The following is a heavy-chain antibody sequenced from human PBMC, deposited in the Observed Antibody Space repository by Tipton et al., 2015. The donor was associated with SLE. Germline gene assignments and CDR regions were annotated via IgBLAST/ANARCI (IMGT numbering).Heavy chain of an antibody. CDR1: RFTFSSYW. D-gene: IGHD7-27*01. CDR2: INSDGSST. CDR3: AILEEELGFDY. V-gene: IGHV3-74*01. J-gene: IGHJ4*02. Sequence: SLRLSCAASRFTFSSYWMHWVRQAPGKGLVWVSRINSDGSSTSYADSVKGRFTISRDNAKNTLYLQMNSLRVEDTAVYYCAILEEELGFDYWGQGTLVTVSS.